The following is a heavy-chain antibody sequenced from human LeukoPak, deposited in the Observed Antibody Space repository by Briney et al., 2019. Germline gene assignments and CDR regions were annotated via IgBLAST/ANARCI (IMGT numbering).Heavy chain of an antibody. CDR1: GFTFSDYY. V-gene: IGHV3-11*01. CDR2: ISNSGSTV. CDR3: ALGTINKDYYFGMDV. D-gene: IGHD2-8*01. J-gene: IGHJ6*02. Sequence: AGGSLRLSCAASGFTFSDYYMTWIRQAPGKGLEWLSYISNSGSTVFYADSIMSRFTVSRDNAKRSLYLQIESLRDDDTAVYHCALGTINKDYYFGMDVWGQGTTVTVSS.